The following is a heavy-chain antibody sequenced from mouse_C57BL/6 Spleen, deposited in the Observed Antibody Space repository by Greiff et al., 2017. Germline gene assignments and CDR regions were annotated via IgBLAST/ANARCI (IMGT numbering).Heavy chain of an antibody. CDR3: ARQGTTVVYFDY. D-gene: IGHD1-1*01. Sequence: QVQLQQPGAELVKPGASVKLSCKASGYTFTSYWMHWVKQRPGQGLEWIGMIHPNSGSTNYNEKFKSKATLTVDKSSSTAYMQLSSLTSEDSAVYYCARQGTTVVYFDYWGQGTTLTVSS. CDR1: GYTFTSYW. V-gene: IGHV1-64*01. CDR2: IHPNSGST. J-gene: IGHJ2*01.